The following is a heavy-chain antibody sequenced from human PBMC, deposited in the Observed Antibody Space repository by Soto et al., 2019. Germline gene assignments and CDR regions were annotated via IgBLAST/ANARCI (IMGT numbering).Heavy chain of an antibody. V-gene: IGHV1-3*01. CDR3: ATAPVRGVIIFDY. Sequence: ASVKVSRKASGYTVTSSAMDWVRQAPGQRLEWMGWINAGNGNTKYSQKFQGRVTITRDTSASTAYMELSSLRSEDTAVYYCATAPVRGVIIFDYWGLGTLVTVSS. J-gene: IGHJ4*02. D-gene: IGHD3-10*01. CDR2: INAGNGNT. CDR1: GYTVTSSA.